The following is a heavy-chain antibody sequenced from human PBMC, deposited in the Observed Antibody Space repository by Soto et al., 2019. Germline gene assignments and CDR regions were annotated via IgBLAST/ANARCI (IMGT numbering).Heavy chain of an antibody. CDR3: ARDEGSHGFDS. D-gene: IGHD6-19*01. CDR2: VSGYNGNT. CDR1: GYTFTNYG. J-gene: IGHJ4*02. Sequence: ASVKVSCKASGYTFTNYGISWVRQAPGQGLEWMGWVSGYNGNTNYAQKLRGRVTMTTDTSTSTAYMELRTLRSDDTAVYYCARDEGSHGFDSWGQGTLVTVSS. V-gene: IGHV1-18*04.